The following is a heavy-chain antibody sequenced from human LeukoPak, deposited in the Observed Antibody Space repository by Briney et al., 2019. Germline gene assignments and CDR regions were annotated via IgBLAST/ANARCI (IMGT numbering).Heavy chain of an antibody. D-gene: IGHD3-22*01. J-gene: IGHJ4*02. V-gene: IGHV4-34*01. CDR2: TNHSGST. CDR3: ARREVSGWLPNCFDY. Sequence: SETLSLTCAVYGGSFSGYYWSWIRQPPGKGLEWIGETNHSGSTNYNPSLKSRVTISVDTSKNQFSLKLSSVTAADTAVYYCARREVSGWLPNCFDYWGQGTLVTVSS. CDR1: GGSFSGYY.